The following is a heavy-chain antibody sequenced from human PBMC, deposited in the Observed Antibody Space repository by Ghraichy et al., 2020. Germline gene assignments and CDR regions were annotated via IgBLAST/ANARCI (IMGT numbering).Heavy chain of an antibody. CDR3: ARDVDYSLDSTIYFDAFDI. V-gene: IGHV3-48*03. J-gene: IGHJ3*02. Sequence: GGSLRLSCAASGFTFSSYTLHWVRQAPGKGLEWVSCIVGSGSTIYYADSVRGRFTVSRDNALNSLFLQMNSLRAEDTAVYHCARDVDYSLDSTIYFDAFDIWGQGTMVTVSS. D-gene: IGHD2/OR15-2a*01. CDR2: IVGSGSTI. CDR1: GFTFSSYT.